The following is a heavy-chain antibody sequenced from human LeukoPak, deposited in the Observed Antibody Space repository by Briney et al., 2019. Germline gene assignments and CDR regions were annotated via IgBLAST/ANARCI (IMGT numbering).Heavy chain of an antibody. Sequence: SETLSLTCTVSGDSISGSYWTWVRQPPGQGLEWIGQIHYSGRADYNPSLKRRITISIDTSKNQMSLTLTSVTAADTAIYYCVKFGVDYDMGVWGQGTTVTVSS. J-gene: IGHJ6*02. V-gene: IGHV4-59*01. D-gene: IGHD3-16*01. CDR1: GDSISGSY. CDR3: VKFGVDYDMGV. CDR2: IHYSGRA.